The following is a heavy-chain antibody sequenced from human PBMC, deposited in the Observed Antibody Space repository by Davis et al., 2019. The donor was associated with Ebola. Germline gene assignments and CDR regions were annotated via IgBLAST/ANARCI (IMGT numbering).Heavy chain of an antibody. CDR2: IYPGDSDT. CDR1: GYSFTSYW. D-gene: IGHD2-15*01. J-gene: IGHJ5*02. Sequence: GESLKISCKGSGYSFTSYWIGWVRQMPGKGLEWMGIIYPGDSDTRYSPSFQGQVTISADKSISTAYLQWSSLKASDTAMYYCASQIVVVVAASKTGRFDPWGQGTLVTVSS. CDR3: ASQIVVVVAASKTGRFDP. V-gene: IGHV5-51*01.